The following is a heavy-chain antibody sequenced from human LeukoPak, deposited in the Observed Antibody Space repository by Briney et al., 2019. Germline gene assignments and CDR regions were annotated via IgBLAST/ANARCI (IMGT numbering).Heavy chain of an antibody. J-gene: IGHJ4*02. CDR3: AKDFKSSGWYVLPYFDY. CDR1: GFTFSSYW. V-gene: IGHV3-74*01. Sequence: GGSLRLSCAASGFTFSSYWMHWVRQAPGKGLVWVSRINTDGSYTSYADSVKGRFTISRDNSKNTLYLQMSSLRAEDTAVYYCAKDFKSSGWYVLPYFDYWGQGTLVTVSS. CDR2: INTDGSYT. D-gene: IGHD6-19*01.